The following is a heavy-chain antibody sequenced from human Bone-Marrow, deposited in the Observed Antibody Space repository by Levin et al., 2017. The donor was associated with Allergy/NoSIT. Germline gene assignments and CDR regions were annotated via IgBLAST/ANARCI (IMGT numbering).Heavy chain of an antibody. CDR3: ATTYYYDSSGYSNAFDI. V-gene: IGHV3-30-3*01. Sequence: WGSLRLSCAASGFTFSSYAMHWVRQAPGKGLEWVAVISYDGSNKYYADSVKGRYTISRDNSKNTLYLQMNSLRAEDTAVYYCATTYYYDSSGYSNAFDIWGQGTMVTVSS. CDR2: ISYDGSNK. CDR1: GFTFSSYA. J-gene: IGHJ3*02. D-gene: IGHD3-22*01.